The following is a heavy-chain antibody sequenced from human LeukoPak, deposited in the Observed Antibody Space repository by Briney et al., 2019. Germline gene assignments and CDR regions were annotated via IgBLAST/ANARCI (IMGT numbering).Heavy chain of an antibody. Sequence: SETLSLTCAVYGGSFSGYYWSWIRQPPGKGLEWIGEINHSGSTNYNPSLKSRVTISVDTSKNQFSLKLSSVTAAGTAVYYCARAGYYYGDPGPWGQGTLVTVSS. J-gene: IGHJ5*02. CDR3: ARAGYYYGDPGP. CDR1: GGSFSGYY. CDR2: INHSGST. D-gene: IGHD3-10*01. V-gene: IGHV4-34*01.